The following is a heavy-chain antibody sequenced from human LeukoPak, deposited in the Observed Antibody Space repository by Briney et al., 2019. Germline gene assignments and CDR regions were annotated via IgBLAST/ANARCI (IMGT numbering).Heavy chain of an antibody. CDR1: GYTFTNYY. CDR2: INPSGGGI. D-gene: IGHD2-21*02. J-gene: IGHJ3*02. V-gene: IGHV1-46*01. CDR3: ARCLRGGDFVAQDAFDI. Sequence: ASVKVSCKASGYTFTNYYMHWVRQAPGQGLEGMGVINPSGGGINYAQKFQGRVTMTRDTSTSTVYMELSSLKSEDTAVYYCARCLRGGDFVAQDAFDIWGQGTMVTVSS.